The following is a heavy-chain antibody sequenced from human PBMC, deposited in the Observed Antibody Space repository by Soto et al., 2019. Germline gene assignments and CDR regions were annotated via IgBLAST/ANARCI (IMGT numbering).Heavy chain of an antibody. CDR2: ISTDGITT. CDR3: ARQGSHQFFQH. Sequence: GGSRRLSCAVSGFTFSSYWMHWVRQAPGKGLVWVSRISTDGITTTYADSVEGRFTISRDNAKNTLYLQMNSLRAEDTAVYYCARQGSHQFFQHWGQGTLVTVSS. V-gene: IGHV3-74*01. J-gene: IGHJ1*01. CDR1: GFTFSSYW.